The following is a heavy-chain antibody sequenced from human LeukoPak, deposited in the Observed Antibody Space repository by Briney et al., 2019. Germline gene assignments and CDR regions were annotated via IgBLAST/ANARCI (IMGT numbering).Heavy chain of an antibody. CDR3: AKEGGYYYDSSGHTLSDAFAV. Sequence: GGSLRLSCAASGFTFSTYAMSWARQAPGKGLEWVSTLTGRGGGTYYADSVKGRFAISRGDSKNTLYLQMTSLRAEDTAVYYCAKEGGYYYDSSGHTLSDAFAVWGQGTMVTVSS. V-gene: IGHV3-23*01. D-gene: IGHD3-22*01. CDR1: GFTFSTYA. J-gene: IGHJ3*01. CDR2: LTGRGGGT.